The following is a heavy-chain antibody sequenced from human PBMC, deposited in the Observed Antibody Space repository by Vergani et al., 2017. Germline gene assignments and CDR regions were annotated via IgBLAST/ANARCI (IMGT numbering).Heavy chain of an antibody. V-gene: IGHV4-61*02. CDR3: ARDVSYSGSYYGGRVVSDYFDY. CDR1: GGSISSGSYY. CDR2: IYTSGST. D-gene: IGHD1-26*01. J-gene: IGHJ4*02. Sequence: QLQESGPGLVKPSQTLSLTCTVSGGSISSGSYYWSWIRQPAGKGLEWIGRIYTSGSTNYNPSLKSRVTMSVDTSKNQFSLKLSSVTAADTAVYYCARDVSYSGSYYGGRVVSDYFDYWGQGTLVTVSS.